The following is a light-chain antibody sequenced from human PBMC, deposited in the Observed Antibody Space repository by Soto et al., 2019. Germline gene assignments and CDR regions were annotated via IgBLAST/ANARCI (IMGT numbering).Light chain of an antibody. Sequence: EIVLTHSPATLSLSPWEIAILSCRASQSVGTYLAWYQQKAGQAPRLLIYDASNRATGIPARFGGSGSGTDFTLTINSLEPEDFAVYYCQQYVSSPRTFGQGTKVDIK. CDR1: QSVGTY. CDR2: DAS. CDR3: QQYVSSPRT. J-gene: IGKJ1*01. V-gene: IGKV3-11*01.